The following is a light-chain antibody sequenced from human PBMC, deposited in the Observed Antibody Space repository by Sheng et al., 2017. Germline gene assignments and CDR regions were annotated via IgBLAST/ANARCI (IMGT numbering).Light chain of an antibody. V-gene: IGLV1-40*01. Sequence: QSVLTQPPSVSGAPGQRVTISCTGSSSNIGAGYDVHWYQHLPGTVPKVVIYGNNNLPSGVPDRFSGSKSGTSASLAITGLQVEDEGDYYCQSYDSSLSGSIFCGGTRLTVL. J-gene: IGLJ2*01. CDR1: SSNIGAGYD. CDR3: QSYDSSLSGSI. CDR2: GNN.